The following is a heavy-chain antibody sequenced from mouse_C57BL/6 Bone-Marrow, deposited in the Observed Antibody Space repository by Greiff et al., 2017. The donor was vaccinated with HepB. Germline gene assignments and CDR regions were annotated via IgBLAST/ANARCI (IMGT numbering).Heavy chain of an antibody. J-gene: IGHJ4*01. D-gene: IGHD1-2*01. CDR2: ISDGGSYT. CDR1: GFTFSSYA. V-gene: IGHV5-4*01. CDR3: APLLRPKAMDY. Sequence: EVQLQQSGGGLVKPGGSLKLSCAASGFTFSSYAMSWVRQTPEKRLEWVATISDGGSYTYYPDNVKGRFTISRDNAKNNLYLQMSHLKSEDTAMYYCAPLLRPKAMDYWGQGTSVTVSS.